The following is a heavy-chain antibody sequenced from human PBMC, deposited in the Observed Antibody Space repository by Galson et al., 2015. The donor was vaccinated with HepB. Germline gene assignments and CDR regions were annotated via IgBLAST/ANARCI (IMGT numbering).Heavy chain of an antibody. D-gene: IGHD3-10*01. CDR1: GFTFSNYA. CDR2: ISGSGRRR. J-gene: IGHJ4*02. V-gene: IGHV3-23*01. Sequence: SLRLSCAASGFTFSNYAITWVRQAPGKGLHWVSTISGSGRRRYYADSVKGRFIISRDNSKNTMFLQMNSLRAEDTAVYYCAKDTMVRGLIITNYFDYWGQGTPVTVSS. CDR3: AKDTMVRGLIITNYFDY.